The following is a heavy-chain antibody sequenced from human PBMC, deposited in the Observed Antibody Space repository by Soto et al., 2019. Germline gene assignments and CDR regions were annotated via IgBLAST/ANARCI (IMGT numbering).Heavy chain of an antibody. Sequence: EVQLLESGGGLVQPGESLRLSCVASGFTFSSYAMSWVRQAPGKGLEWVSTISGSGGSTHYADSVKGQFTISRDNSKNMLYLQVNSLRAEDTAVYYCAKSIVAVAGPVDYWGQGTLVTVSS. V-gene: IGHV3-23*01. J-gene: IGHJ4*02. CDR1: GFTFSSYA. CDR2: ISGSGGST. D-gene: IGHD6-19*01. CDR3: AKSIVAVAGPVDY.